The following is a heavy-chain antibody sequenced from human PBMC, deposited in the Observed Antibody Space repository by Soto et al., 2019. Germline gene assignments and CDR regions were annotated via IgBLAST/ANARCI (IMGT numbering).Heavy chain of an antibody. D-gene: IGHD1-1*01. CDR1: GFTFSSYA. J-gene: IGHJ4*02. V-gene: IGHV3-23*01. CDR3: AKRIMSTIGHFDS. CDR2: ISGIGHST. Sequence: PGGSLRLSCAASGFTFSSYAMGWVRQAPGKGLGWVSSISGIGHSTYYADSVKGRFTISRDNSKNTLHLQMNSLRAEDTAVYYCAKRIMSTIGHFDSWGQGTLVTVSS.